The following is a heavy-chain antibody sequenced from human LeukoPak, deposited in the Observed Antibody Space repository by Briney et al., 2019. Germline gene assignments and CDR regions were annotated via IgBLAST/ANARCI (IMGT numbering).Heavy chain of an antibody. CDR2: IYYSGST. D-gene: IGHD6-13*01. J-gene: IGHJ2*01. V-gene: IGHV4-30-4*01. CDR1: VGSISSGDYY. CDR3: ARVRGYSSIRWYFDL. Sequence: PSQTLSLTCTVSVGSISSGDYYWSWIRQPPGKGLEWIGYIYYSGSTYYNPSLKSRVTISVDTSKNQFSLKLSSVTAADTAVYYCARVRGYSSIRWYFDLWGRGTLVTVSS.